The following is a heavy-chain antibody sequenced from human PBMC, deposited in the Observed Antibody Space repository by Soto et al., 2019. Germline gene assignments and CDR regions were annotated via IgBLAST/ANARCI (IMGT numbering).Heavy chain of an antibody. D-gene: IGHD6-13*01. CDR1: GGTFSSYA. CDR3: ASQNYSSSWYQGWFDP. CDR2: IIPIFGTA. V-gene: IGHV1-69*01. J-gene: IGHJ5*02. Sequence: QVQLVQSGSEVRRPGTSVKVSCKASGGTFSSYAISWVRQAPGQGLEWMGGIIPIFGTANYAQKFQGRVTITADESTSTAYMELSSLRSEDTAVYYCASQNYSSSWYQGWFDPWGQGTLVTVSS.